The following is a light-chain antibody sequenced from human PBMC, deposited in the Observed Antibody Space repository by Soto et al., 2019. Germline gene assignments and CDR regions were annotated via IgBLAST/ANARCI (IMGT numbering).Light chain of an antibody. Sequence: QSVLTQPGSVSASPGQSITISCTGGKNDIGSSDYVSWYQQHPGKAPKLIIYGVSNRPSGTSDRFSGSKSGNTASLTISGLQSDDEADYYCSSSTSSNTLVFGGGTKVTVL. CDR2: GVS. CDR1: KNDIGSSDY. V-gene: IGLV2-14*01. CDR3: SSSTSSNTLV. J-gene: IGLJ3*02.